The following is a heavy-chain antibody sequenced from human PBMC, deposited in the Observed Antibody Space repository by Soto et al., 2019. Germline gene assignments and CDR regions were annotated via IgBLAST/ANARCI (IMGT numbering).Heavy chain of an antibody. CDR2: ISYDGSNK. CDR3: ARDSTIAAATWFDP. J-gene: IGHJ5*02. V-gene: IGHV3-30-3*01. Sequence: QVQLVESGGGVVQPGRSLRLSCAASGFTFSSYAMHWVRQAPGKGLEWVAVISYDGSNKYYADSVKGRFTISRDNSQNTLYLQMNSLRAEDTAVYYCARDSTIAAATWFDPWGQGTLVTVSS. CDR1: GFTFSSYA. D-gene: IGHD6-13*01.